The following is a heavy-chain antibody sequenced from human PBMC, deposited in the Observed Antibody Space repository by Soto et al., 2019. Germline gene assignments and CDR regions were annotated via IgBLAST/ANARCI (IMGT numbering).Heavy chain of an antibody. Sequence: EAQLVESGGGLVQPGGSLRLSCAASGFTFSVYTMHWVRQSPGKGLEWISSITSSGTTISYADSVKGRFTISRDNAKSSLFLQMDTLRDEDTAGYYCARDGYSTSSDWPWFDPWGQGTLVTVSS. CDR3: ARDGYSTSSDWPWFDP. J-gene: IGHJ5*02. CDR2: ITSSGTTI. D-gene: IGHD6-6*01. CDR1: GFTFSVYT. V-gene: IGHV3-48*02.